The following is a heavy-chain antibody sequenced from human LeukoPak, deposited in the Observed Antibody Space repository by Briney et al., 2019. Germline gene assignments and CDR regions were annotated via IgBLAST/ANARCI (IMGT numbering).Heavy chain of an antibody. CDR1: GFTFSGHG. Sequence: PGRSLTLSCAASGFTFSGHGMHWVRQAPAKGLEWVTRIRYDGSNKYYADSVKGRFTISRDNSKNTLYLQMDSLRAEDTAVYYCARGTGYSNGWLDYWGQGILVSVSS. CDR3: ARGTGYSNGWLDY. J-gene: IGHJ4*02. D-gene: IGHD6-19*01. CDR2: IRYDGSNK. V-gene: IGHV3-33*01.